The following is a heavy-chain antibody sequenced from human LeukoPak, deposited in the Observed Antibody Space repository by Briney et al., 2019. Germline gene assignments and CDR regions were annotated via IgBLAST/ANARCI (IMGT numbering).Heavy chain of an antibody. CDR2: ISSSSSTI. J-gene: IGHJ4*02. CDR1: GFTFSSYS. Sequence: GGSLRLSCEASGFTFSSYSMNWVRQAPGKGLEWVSYISSSSSTIYYADSVKGRFTISRDNAKNSLYLQMNSLRAEDTAVYYCARGGPRYCSSTSCYGDYWGQGTLVTVSS. D-gene: IGHD2-2*01. V-gene: IGHV3-48*04. CDR3: ARGGPRYCSSTSCYGDY.